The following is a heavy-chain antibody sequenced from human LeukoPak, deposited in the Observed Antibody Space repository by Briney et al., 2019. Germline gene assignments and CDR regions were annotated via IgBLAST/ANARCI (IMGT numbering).Heavy chain of an antibody. D-gene: IGHD3-10*01. CDR1: GGSFSGYC. Sequence: SETLALTCAVYGGSFSGYCWSWIRQPPGKGLEWIGEINHSGSTNYNPSLKSRVTISVDTSKNQFSLKLSSVTAADTAVYYCARLYGSGSYFTYYFDYWGQGTLVTVSS. CDR2: INHSGST. CDR3: ARLYGSGSYFTYYFDY. V-gene: IGHV4-34*01. J-gene: IGHJ4*02.